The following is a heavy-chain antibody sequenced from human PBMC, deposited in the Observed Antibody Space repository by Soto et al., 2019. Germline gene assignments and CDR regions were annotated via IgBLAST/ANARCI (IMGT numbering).Heavy chain of an antibody. CDR3: AREHPLRMVRGVSTDAFDI. J-gene: IGHJ3*02. D-gene: IGHD3-10*01. V-gene: IGHV3-33*08. CDR2: IWYDGSNK. CDR1: GFTFSSYG. Sequence: GGSLRLSCAASGFTFSSYGMHWVRQAPGKGLEWVAVIWYDGSNKYYADSVKGRFTISRDNSKNTLYLQMNSLRAEDTAVYYCAREHPLRMVRGVSTDAFDIWGQGTMVTVSS.